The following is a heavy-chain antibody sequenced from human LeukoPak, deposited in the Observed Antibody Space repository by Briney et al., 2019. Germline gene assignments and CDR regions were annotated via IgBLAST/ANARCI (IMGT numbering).Heavy chain of an antibody. CDR1: GFTFSSSW. J-gene: IGHJ4*02. V-gene: IGHV3-74*01. Sequence: GGSLRLSCAASGFTFSSSWMHWVRQAPGRGLVWVSRIKGDGSSPTYADSVKGRFTISRDNAKNTLYLQMNSLSADDTAVYYCARSDYLSYWGQGTLVTVSS. CDR2: IKGDGSSP. CDR3: ARSDYLSY.